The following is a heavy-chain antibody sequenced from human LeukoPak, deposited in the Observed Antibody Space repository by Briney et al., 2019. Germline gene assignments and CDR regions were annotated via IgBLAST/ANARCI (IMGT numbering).Heavy chain of an antibody. CDR1: GYTFTSYD. D-gene: IGHD6-13*01. V-gene: IGHV1-8*03. CDR3: ARGVGYSSSWYALGYYYYYMDV. CDR2: MNPNSGNT. J-gene: IGHJ6*03. Sequence: GASVKVSCKASGYTFTSYDINWVRQATGQGLEWMGWMNPNSGNTGYAQKFQSRVTITRNTSISTAYMELSSLRSEDTAVYYCARGVGYSSSWYALGYYYYYMDVWGKGTTVTVSS.